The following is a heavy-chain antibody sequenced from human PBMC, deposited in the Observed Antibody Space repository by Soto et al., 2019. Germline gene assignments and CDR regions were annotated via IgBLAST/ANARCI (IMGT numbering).Heavy chain of an antibody. J-gene: IGHJ4*02. D-gene: IGHD3-9*01. CDR2: ISGSGGTT. CDR1: GFTFSTYA. V-gene: IGHV3-23*01. Sequence: EVQLLESGGGLVQPGGSLRLSGAASGFTFSTYAMSWVRQSPGKGLEWVSAISGSGGTTYYADSVKARFTISRDNSKNTLYLQMNSLRAEDTAVYYCAKAPRYFDWVDYWGQGTLVTVSS. CDR3: AKAPRYFDWVDY.